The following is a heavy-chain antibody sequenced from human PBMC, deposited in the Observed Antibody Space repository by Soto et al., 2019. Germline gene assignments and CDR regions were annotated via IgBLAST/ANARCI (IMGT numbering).Heavy chain of an antibody. V-gene: IGHV3-9*01. CDR3: AKDLSGWYFVGATKGAFDI. D-gene: IGHD1-26*01. Sequence: EVQLVESGGGLVQPGRSLRLSCAASGFTFDDYAMHWVRQAPGKGLEWVSGISWNSGSIGYADSVKGRFTISRDNAKNNLHLEMHSRRAEDKALYYCAKDLSGWYFVGATKGAFDIWGHGKIVTFSS. CDR1: GFTFDDYA. CDR2: ISWNSGSI. J-gene: IGHJ3*02.